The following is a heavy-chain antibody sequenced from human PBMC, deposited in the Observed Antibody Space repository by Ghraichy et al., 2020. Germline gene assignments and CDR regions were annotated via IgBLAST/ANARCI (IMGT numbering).Heavy chain of an antibody. D-gene: IGHD1-1*01. CDR1: GFTFSTYS. CDR2: ISSRVGTI. J-gene: IGHJ3*01. CDR3: ARVLPGYLGAFDV. V-gene: IGHV3-48*01. Sequence: GESLNISCAASGFTFSTYSMNWVRQAPGKGLEWVAHISSRVGTIYYADSLKGRFTISRDTAKNSLHLQMNSLRVDDTAVYYCARVLPGYLGAFDVWGQGPMVTVSS.